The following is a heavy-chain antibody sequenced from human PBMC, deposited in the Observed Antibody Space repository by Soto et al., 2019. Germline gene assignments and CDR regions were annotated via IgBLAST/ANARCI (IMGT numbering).Heavy chain of an antibody. CDR1: GFTFSSYS. Sequence: SGGSLRLSCAASGFTFSSYSMNWVRQAPGKGLEWVSYISSSSSTIYYADSVKGRFTISRDNAKNSLYLQMNSLRAEDTAVYYCARDTTITMAQRYVAIDIWGQGTMVTVS. CDR3: ARDTTITMAQRYVAIDI. J-gene: IGHJ3*02. CDR2: ISSSSSTI. V-gene: IGHV3-48*01. D-gene: IGHD3-10*01.